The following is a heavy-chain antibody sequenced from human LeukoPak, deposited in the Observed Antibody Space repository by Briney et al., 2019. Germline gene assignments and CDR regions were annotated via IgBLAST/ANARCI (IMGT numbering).Heavy chain of an antibody. V-gene: IGHV4-30-4*01. J-gene: IGHJ6*02. D-gene: IGHD6-19*01. Sequence: SETLSLTCTVSGGSISSGDYYWSWIRQPPGKGLEWIGYIYYSGSTYYNPSLKSRVTISVDTSKNQFSPKLSSVTAADTAVYYCARGSGWYVDGMDVWGQGTTVTVSS. CDR1: GGSISSGDYY. CDR3: ARGSGWYVDGMDV. CDR2: IYYSGST.